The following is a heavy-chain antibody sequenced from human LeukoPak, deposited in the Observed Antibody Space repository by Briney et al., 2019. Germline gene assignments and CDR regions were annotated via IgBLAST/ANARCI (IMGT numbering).Heavy chain of an antibody. V-gene: IGHV4-59*01. J-gene: IGHJ4*02. D-gene: IGHD6-19*01. CDR1: GGSISTYF. CDR2: IFDSGTT. Sequence: SGTLSLTCTVSGGSISTYFWHWIRQPPGKGLEWMGYIFDSGTTAYNTSLKRRVTMSVDTSKNQFSLTLSSVTAADTAVYYCARGGGYSSGWGYWGQGTLVTVSS. CDR3: ARGGGYSSGWGY.